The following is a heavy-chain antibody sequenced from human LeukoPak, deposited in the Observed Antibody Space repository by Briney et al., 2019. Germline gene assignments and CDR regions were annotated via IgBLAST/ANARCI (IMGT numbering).Heavy chain of an antibody. V-gene: IGHV1-3*01. Sequence: ASVTVSCKASGYTFTTYNIHWVRQAPGQRLEWMGWINAGNGSTKYSQNFQGRVTITRDTSATTAYMELSSLRSEDTAVYYCARALSIGRPYDYWGQGTLVTVSS. CDR2: INAGNGST. D-gene: IGHD2/OR15-2a*01. CDR3: ARALSIGRPYDY. J-gene: IGHJ4*02. CDR1: GYTFTTYN.